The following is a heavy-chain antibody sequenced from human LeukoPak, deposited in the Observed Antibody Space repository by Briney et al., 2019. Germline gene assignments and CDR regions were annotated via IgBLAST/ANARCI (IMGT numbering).Heavy chain of an antibody. CDR1: GYTFTSYY. V-gene: IGHV1-46*01. CDR2: INPSGGST. Sequence: GASVTVSCKASGYTFTSYYMHWVRQAPGQGLEWMGIINPSGGSTSYAQKFQGRVTMTRDTSTSTVYMELSSLRSEDTAVYYCASGYCSGGSCYSLDYWGQGTLVTVSS. D-gene: IGHD2-15*01. J-gene: IGHJ4*02. CDR3: ASGYCSGGSCYSLDY.